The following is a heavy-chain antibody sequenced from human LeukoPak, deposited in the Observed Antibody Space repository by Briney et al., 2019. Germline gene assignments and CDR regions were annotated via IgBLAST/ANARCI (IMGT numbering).Heavy chain of an antibody. D-gene: IGHD2-2*01. V-gene: IGHV4-59*01. CDR2: IYYSGST. CDR1: GGSISSYY. J-gene: IGHJ3*02. Sequence: SETLSLTCTVSGGSISSYYWSWIRQPPGKGLEWIGYIYYSGSTNYNPSLKSRVTTSVDTSKNQFSLKLSSVTAADTAVYYCAREKRYCSSTSCHRDAFDIWGQGTMVTASS. CDR3: AREKRYCSSTSCHRDAFDI.